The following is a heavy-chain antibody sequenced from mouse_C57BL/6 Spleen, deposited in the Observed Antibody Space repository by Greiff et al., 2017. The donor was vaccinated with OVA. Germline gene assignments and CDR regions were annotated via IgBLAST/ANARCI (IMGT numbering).Heavy chain of an antibody. Sequence: DVKLVESGGDLVKPGGSLKLSCAASGFTFSSYGMSWVRQTPDKRLEWVATISSGGSYTYYPDSVKGRFTISRDNAKNTLYLQMSSLKSEDTAMYYCARHPVDSFFAYWGQGTLVTVSA. CDR1: GFTFSSYG. CDR2: ISSGGSYT. J-gene: IGHJ3*01. V-gene: IGHV5-6*02. CDR3: ARHPVDSFFAY. D-gene: IGHD3-2*01.